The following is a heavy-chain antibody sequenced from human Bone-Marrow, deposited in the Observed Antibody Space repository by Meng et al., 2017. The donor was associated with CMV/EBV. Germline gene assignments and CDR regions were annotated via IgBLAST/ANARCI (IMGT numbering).Heavy chain of an antibody. CDR1: GGTFSSYA. Sequence: ASVKVSCKASGGTFSSYAISWVRQAPGQGLEWMGWMNPNSGNTGYAQKFQGRVTITRNTSISTAYMELSSLRSEDTAVYYCARAGSHDFWSGYLSYYYYGMDVWGQGTTVTVSS. CDR3: ARAGSHDFWSGYLSYYYYGMDV. CDR2: MNPNSGNT. D-gene: IGHD3-3*01. J-gene: IGHJ6*02. V-gene: IGHV1-8*03.